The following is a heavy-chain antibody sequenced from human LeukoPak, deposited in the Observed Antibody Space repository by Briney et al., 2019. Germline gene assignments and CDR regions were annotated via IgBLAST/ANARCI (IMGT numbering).Heavy chain of an antibody. CDR1: GFTFATYA. CDR3: ARGALVPAANYYYYYYMDV. D-gene: IGHD2-2*01. Sequence: GSLRLSCAASGFTFATYAMSWIRQPAGKGLEWIGRIYTSGSTNYNPSLKSRVTMSVDTSKNQFSLKLSSVTAADTAVYYCARGALVPAANYYYYYYMDVWGKGTTVTVSS. CDR2: IYTSGST. V-gene: IGHV4-4*07. J-gene: IGHJ6*03.